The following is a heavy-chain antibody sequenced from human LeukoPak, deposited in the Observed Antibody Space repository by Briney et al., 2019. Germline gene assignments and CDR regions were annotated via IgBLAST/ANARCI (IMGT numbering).Heavy chain of an antibody. CDR1: GGSFSGYY. CDR2: INHSGST. Sequence: SETLSLTCAVYGGSFSGYYWSWIRQPPGKGLEWIGEINHSGSTNYNPSLKSRVTISVDTSKNQFSLKLSPVTAADTAVYYCARGDYDFWSGYYYGYWGQGTLVTVSS. J-gene: IGHJ4*02. D-gene: IGHD3-3*01. CDR3: ARGDYDFWSGYYYGY. V-gene: IGHV4-34*01.